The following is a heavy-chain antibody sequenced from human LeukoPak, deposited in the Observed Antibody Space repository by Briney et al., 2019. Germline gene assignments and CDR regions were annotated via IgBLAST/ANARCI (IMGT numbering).Heavy chain of an antibody. CDR2: IYYSGRT. CDR1: GGSININTYY. D-gene: IGHD1-26*01. V-gene: IGHV4-39*07. J-gene: IGHJ4*02. Sequence: SETPSLTCTVSGGSININTYYWGWIRRPPGKGLEWIGTIYYSGRTYYNPSLKSRVTISVDTSKNQFSLKLSSVTAADTAVYYCARDQATIILGYFDYWGQGTLVTVSS. CDR3: ARDQATIILGYFDY.